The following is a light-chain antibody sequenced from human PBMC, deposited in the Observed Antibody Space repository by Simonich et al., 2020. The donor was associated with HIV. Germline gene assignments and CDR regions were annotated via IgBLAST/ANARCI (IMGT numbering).Light chain of an antibody. J-gene: IGKJ1*01. CDR1: QSVLYSSNNKNY. CDR2: CES. CDR3: QQYYSTPPT. V-gene: IGKV4-1*01. Sequence: DIVMTQSPDSLAVSLGERATINCKSSQSVLYSSNNKNYLAWYQQKQGHPPNLLIFCESTRESGVPDRFSASGSGTDFTLTISSLQAEDVAIYYCQQYYSTPPTFGQGTKVEIK.